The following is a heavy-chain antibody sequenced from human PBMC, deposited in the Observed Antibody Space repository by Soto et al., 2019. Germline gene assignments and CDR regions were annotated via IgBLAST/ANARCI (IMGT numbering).Heavy chain of an antibody. Sequence: LSLTCTVSGGSISSYYWSWIRQPPGKGLEWIGYIYYTGSTNYNPSLESRVTISLDTSKNQFSLNLRSVTAADTAVYYCARDLISIPGDVWGKGTTVTVSS. CDR1: GGSISSYY. V-gene: IGHV4-59*01. D-gene: IGHD2-21*01. J-gene: IGHJ6*04. CDR2: IYYTGST. CDR3: ARDLISIPGDV.